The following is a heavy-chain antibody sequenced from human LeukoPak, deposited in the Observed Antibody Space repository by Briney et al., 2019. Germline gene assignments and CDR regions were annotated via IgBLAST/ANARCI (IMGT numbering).Heavy chain of an antibody. D-gene: IGHD1-20*01. J-gene: IGHJ4*02. Sequence: SSQTLSLTCTVSGGSISSGGYYWSWIRQPPGKGLEWNGYIYHSGSTYYNPSLKSRVTISVDRSKNQFSLKLSSVTAADTAVYYCATHNSVSDYWGQGTLVTVSS. CDR3: ATHNSVSDY. CDR2: IYHSGST. CDR1: GGSISSGGYY. V-gene: IGHV4-30-2*01.